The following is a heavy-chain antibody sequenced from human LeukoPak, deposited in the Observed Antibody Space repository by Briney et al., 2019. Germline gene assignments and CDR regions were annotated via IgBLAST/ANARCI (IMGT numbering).Heavy chain of an antibody. Sequence: GGSLRLSCAASGFTFSSYSMNWVRQAPGKGLEWVSYISSSGSTIYYADSVKGRFTISRDNAKNSLYLQVNSLRAEDTAVYYCARGYSSGRAAFDIWGQGTMVTVSS. D-gene: IGHD6-19*01. J-gene: IGHJ3*02. V-gene: IGHV3-48*01. CDR3: ARGYSSGRAAFDI. CDR2: ISSSGSTI. CDR1: GFTFSSYS.